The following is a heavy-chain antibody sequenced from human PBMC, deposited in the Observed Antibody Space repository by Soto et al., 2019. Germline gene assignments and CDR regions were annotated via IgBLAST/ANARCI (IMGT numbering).Heavy chain of an antibody. Sequence: RSQTLSLTCAISGDSVAANTGAWNWIRQSPSRGLEWLGRTYYRSKWYNDYAVSVKSRITISPDTSKNQFSLQLDSVTPEDTAVYSCEGEDNHDALDIWGQGKMVTVSS. CDR2: TYYRSKWYN. J-gene: IGHJ3*02. CDR1: GDSVAANTGA. V-gene: IGHV6-1*01. CDR3: EGEDNHDALDI.